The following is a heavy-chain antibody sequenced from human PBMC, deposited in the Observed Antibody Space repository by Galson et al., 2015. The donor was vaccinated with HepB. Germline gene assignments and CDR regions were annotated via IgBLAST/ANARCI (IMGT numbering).Heavy chain of an antibody. D-gene: IGHD2/OR15-2a*01. CDR1: GFTFSTHD. V-gene: IGHV3-33*01. CDR3: ARDRDRTTFFFDH. Sequence: SLRLSCAASGFTFSTHDIHWVRQAPGKGLEWVAVFWNERDSEYYADSVKGRFTVSRDISKNTQYLEMNSLRAEDTAVYYCARDRDRTTFFFDHWGQGTLVTVSS. J-gene: IGHJ4*02. CDR2: FWNERDSE.